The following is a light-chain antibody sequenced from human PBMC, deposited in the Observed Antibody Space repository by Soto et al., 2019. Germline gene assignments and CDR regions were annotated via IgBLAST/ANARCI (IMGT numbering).Light chain of an antibody. J-gene: IGKJ1*01. Sequence: DIQITQSPSSLSASVGDRVTITCRASQGIGYHLGWYQQKPGKVPKRLVYATSSLHTGVPSRFSGSGSGTEFTLTISSLQPEDLATYYCLKHDTHPWTFGQGTKVEIQ. CDR3: LKHDTHPWT. V-gene: IGKV1-17*01. CDR2: ATS. CDR1: QGIGYH.